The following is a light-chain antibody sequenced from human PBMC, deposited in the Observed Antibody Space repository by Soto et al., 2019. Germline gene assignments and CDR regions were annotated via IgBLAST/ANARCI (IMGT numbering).Light chain of an antibody. V-gene: IGKV1-13*02. Sequence: AIQLTQSPSSLSASVGDRVTITCRASQDITSALAWYQQKPGKAPNLLIYAASSLKSGVPSRFSGSGSGTDLTLTISSLQPEDFATYYCQQFNSYVITFGQGTRLE. J-gene: IGKJ5*01. CDR2: AAS. CDR1: QDITSA. CDR3: QQFNSYVIT.